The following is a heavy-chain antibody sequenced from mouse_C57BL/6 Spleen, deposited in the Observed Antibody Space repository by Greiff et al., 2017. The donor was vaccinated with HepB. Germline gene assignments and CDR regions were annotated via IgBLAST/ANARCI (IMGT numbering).Heavy chain of an antibody. J-gene: IGHJ4*01. CDR1: GFTFTDYY. CDR3: ARYHYGKMDY. D-gene: IGHD2-1*01. CDR2: IRNKANGYTT. Sequence: DVMLVESGGGLVQPGGSLSLSCAASGFTFTDYYMSWVRQPPGKALEWLGFIRNKANGYTTEYSASVKGRFTISRDNSQSILYLQMNALRAEDSATYYGARYHYGKMDYWGQGTSVTVSS. V-gene: IGHV7-3*01.